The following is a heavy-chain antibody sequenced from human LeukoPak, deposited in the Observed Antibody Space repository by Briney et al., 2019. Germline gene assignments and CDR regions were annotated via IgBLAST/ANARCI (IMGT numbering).Heavy chain of an antibody. Sequence: GGSLRLSCAASGFTFSSYGMHWVRQAPGKGLEWVAVIWYDGSNKYYADSVKGRFTISRDNSKNTLYLQMNSLRAEDTAMYYCARGDDSGYYDYFDYWGQGALVTVSS. CDR2: IWYDGSNK. CDR3: ARGDDSGYYDYFDY. V-gene: IGHV3-33*01. D-gene: IGHD3-22*01. CDR1: GFTFSSYG. J-gene: IGHJ4*02.